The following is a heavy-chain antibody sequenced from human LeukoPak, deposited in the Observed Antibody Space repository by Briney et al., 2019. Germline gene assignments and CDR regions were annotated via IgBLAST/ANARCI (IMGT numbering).Heavy chain of an antibody. V-gene: IGHV4-34*01. CDR2: INHSGST. J-gene: IGHJ6*02. CDR1: GGSFSGYY. Sequence: SETLSLTCAVYGGSFSGYYWSWIRQPPGKGLEWIGEINHSGSTNYNPSLKGRVTISVDTSKNQFSLKLSSVTAADTAVYYCARVLPQYGMDVWGQGTTVTVSS. CDR3: ARVLPQYGMDV.